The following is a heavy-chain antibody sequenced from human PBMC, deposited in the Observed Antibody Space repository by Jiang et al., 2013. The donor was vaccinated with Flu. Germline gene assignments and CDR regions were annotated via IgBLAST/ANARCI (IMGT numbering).Heavy chain of an antibody. D-gene: IGHD6-19*01. CDR3: ARASGWSQTYYFDY. CDR2: LSYGGTHE. CDR1: GFSFSSYA. Sequence: RSLRLSCAASGFSFSSYAMFWVRQAPGKGLEWVALLSYGGTHEYYADSVKGRFTVSRDNSKNTLYVQMDSLRAEDTAVYYCARASGWSQTYYFDYWGQGTLVTVSS. V-gene: IGHV3-30*04. J-gene: IGHJ4*02.